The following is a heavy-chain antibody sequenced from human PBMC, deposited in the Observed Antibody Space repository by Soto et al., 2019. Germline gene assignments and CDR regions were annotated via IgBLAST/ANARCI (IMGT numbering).Heavy chain of an antibody. V-gene: IGHV3-30-3*01. J-gene: IGHJ4*02. CDR3: ARDRYDSSGYYRHDY. CDR2: ISYDGSNK. CDR1: GFTFSSYA. D-gene: IGHD3-22*01. Sequence: GGSLRLSCAASGFTFSSYAMHWVRQAPGKGLEWVAVISYDGSNKYYADSVKGRFTISRDNSKNTLYLQMNSLRAEDTAVYYRARDRYDSSGYYRHDYWGQGTLVTVSS.